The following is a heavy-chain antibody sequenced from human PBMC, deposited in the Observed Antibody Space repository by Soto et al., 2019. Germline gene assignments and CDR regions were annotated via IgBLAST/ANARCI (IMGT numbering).Heavy chain of an antibody. CDR1: GGSVSRGHYY. D-gene: IGHD6-19*01. J-gene: IGHJ5*01. CDR2: IYYSGNT. CDR3: ARGLAPNS. Sequence: QVQLQESGPGLVKPSETLSLTCTVSGGSVSRGHYYWTWFRQPPGKGLGWIGYIYYSGNTDYNPSLKGRVTVALDTSKNQFSLHLSSVTAADTAVYYCARGLAPNSWGHGTLVTVSS. V-gene: IGHV4-61*01.